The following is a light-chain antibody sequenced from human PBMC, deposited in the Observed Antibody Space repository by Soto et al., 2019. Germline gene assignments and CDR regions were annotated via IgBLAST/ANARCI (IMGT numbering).Light chain of an antibody. Sequence: DIQMTQSPSSLSASVGDRVTITCRASQSISRFLNWYLQRPGNAPKLLIYGASSLQSGVPSRFSGSGSGTEFTLTISSLQPEDFATYYCQESYSTPWTFGQGTKVEIK. CDR2: GAS. V-gene: IGKV1-39*01. J-gene: IGKJ1*01. CDR3: QESYSTPWT. CDR1: QSISRF.